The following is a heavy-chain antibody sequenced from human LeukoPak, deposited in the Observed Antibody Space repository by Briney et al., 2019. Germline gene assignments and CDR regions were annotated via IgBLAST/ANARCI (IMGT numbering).Heavy chain of an antibody. J-gene: IGHJ5*02. CDR1: GFTFSSYA. V-gene: IGHV3-30-3*01. CDR2: ISYDGSNK. D-gene: IGHD3-9*01. CDR3: ALYGTLTGYNH. Sequence: GGSLRLSCAASGFTFSSYAMHWVRQAPGKGLEWVAVISYDGSNKYYADSVKGRFTISRDNSKNTLYLQMNSLRAEDTAVYYCALYGTLTGYNHWGQGTLVTVSS.